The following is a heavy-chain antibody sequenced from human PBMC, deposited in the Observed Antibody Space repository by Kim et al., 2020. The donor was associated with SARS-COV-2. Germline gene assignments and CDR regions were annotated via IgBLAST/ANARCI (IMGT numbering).Heavy chain of an antibody. V-gene: IGHV4-39*01. Sequence: SETLSLTCTVSGGSISSSSYYWGWIRQPPGKGLEWIGSIYYSGSTYYNPSLKSRVTISVDTSKNQFSLKLSSVTAADTAVYYCARLRKNYDYIWGSYRDFDYWGQGTLVTVSS. CDR1: GGSISSSSYY. CDR3: ARLRKNYDYIWGSYRDFDY. D-gene: IGHD3-16*02. CDR2: IYYSGST. J-gene: IGHJ4*02.